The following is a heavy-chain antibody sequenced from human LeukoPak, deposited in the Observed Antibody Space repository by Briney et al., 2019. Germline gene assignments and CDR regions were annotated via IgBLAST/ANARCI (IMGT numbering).Heavy chain of an antibody. CDR3: ARELTGSSSSWYAFDY. D-gene: IGHD6-13*01. J-gene: IGHJ4*02. Sequence: PSETLSLTCTVSGYSISSGYFWGWIRQPPGKGLECIGTIYHSGSTYYNPSLKSRVTISVDTSKNQFSLKLSSVTAADTAVYYCARELTGSSSSWYAFDYWGQGTLVTVSS. V-gene: IGHV4-38-2*02. CDR1: GYSISSGYF. CDR2: IYHSGST.